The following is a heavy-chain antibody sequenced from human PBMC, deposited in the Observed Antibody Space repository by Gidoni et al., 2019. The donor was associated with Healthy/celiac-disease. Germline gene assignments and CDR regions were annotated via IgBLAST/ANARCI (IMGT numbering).Heavy chain of an antibody. V-gene: IGHV4-34*01. CDR1: GGSFSGYY. CDR2: INQSGST. J-gene: IGHJ3*02. D-gene: IGHD6-13*01. CDR3: ARSRRSSWYMPLNAFDI. Sequence: QVQIQQWGAGLLKPSATLSLTCAVYGGSFSGYYWSWIRQPPGKGLEWIGEINQSGSTNYNPSRKSRVTISGDTSKNQFSLKLSSVTAADTAVYYCARSRRSSWYMPLNAFDIWGQGTMVTVSS.